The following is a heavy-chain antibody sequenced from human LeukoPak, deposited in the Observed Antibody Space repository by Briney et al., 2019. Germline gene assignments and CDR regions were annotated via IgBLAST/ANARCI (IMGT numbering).Heavy chain of an antibody. J-gene: IGHJ2*01. Sequence: SETLSLTCAVSGYSISSGYYWGRIRQPPGKGLEWIGSIYHSGGTYYNPSLKSRVTISVDTSKNQFSLKLSSVTAADTAVYYCARPYSSSSEWYFDLWGRGTLVTVSS. CDR1: GYSISSGYY. D-gene: IGHD6-6*01. CDR3: ARPYSSSSEWYFDL. CDR2: IYHSGGT. V-gene: IGHV4-38-2*01.